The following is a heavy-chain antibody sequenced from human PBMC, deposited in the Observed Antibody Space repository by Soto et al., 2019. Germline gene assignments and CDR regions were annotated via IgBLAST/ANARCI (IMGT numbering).Heavy chain of an antibody. CDR1: GASISGFY. Sequence: SETLSLTCTVSGASISGFYWSWIRKSAGKGLEWIGRIYATGTTDYNPSLKRRVMMSVDMSKKQFSLKLRSVTAADTAVYYCVRDGTKTLRDWFDPWGQGISVTVSS. J-gene: IGHJ5*02. V-gene: IGHV4-4*07. CDR2: IYATGTT. CDR3: VRDGTKTLRDWFDP. D-gene: IGHD1-1*01.